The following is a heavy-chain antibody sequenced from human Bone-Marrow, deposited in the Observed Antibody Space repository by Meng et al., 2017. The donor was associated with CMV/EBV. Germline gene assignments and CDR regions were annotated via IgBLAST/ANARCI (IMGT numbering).Heavy chain of an antibody. D-gene: IGHD2-2*01. CDR2: ISSSSSTI. Sequence: GEFLKISCAASGFTFSSYSMNWVRPAPGKGLEWVSYISSSSSTIYYAASVKGRFTISRDNAKNSLYLQMNSLRAEDTAVYYWARANCSITSIPKVYDSHGMDVWGQGTTVTVSS. CDR1: GFTFSSYS. J-gene: IGHJ6*02. V-gene: IGHV3-48*04. CDR3: ARANCSITSIPKVYDSHGMDV.